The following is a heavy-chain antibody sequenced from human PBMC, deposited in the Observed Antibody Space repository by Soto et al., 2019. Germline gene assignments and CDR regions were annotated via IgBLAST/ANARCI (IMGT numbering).Heavy chain of an antibody. J-gene: IGHJ4*02. V-gene: IGHV3-74*03. CDR1: GFTFSGSW. D-gene: IGHD1-1*01. CDR3: ATAGTGPFTY. CDR2: ISSDGSST. Sequence: EVQLVESGGGLVQPGGSLRLSCAASGFTFSGSWMHWVRQAPGKGLVWVSRISSDGSSTTYADSVKGRFTISRDNAKNMLYLQMNSLSADDTAVYYCATAGTGPFTYWGQGTLATVSS.